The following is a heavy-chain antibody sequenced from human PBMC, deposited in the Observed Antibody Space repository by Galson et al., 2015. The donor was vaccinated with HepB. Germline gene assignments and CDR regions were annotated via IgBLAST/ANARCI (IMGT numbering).Heavy chain of an antibody. CDR2: TDPVDSYT. V-gene: IGHV5-10-1*01. D-gene: IGHD6-19*01. CDR3: AGQAIGYSSRGDGFDP. Sequence: QSGAEVKKPGESLMISCQGSGYNFTNYWVAWVRQMPGEGLEWMGKTDPVDSYTHYSPSFQGHVTISTDKSISTAYLQWSSLKASGPAFASRAGQAIGYSSRGDGFDPWGQGTLVPLSS. CDR1: GYNFTNYW. J-gene: IGHJ3*01.